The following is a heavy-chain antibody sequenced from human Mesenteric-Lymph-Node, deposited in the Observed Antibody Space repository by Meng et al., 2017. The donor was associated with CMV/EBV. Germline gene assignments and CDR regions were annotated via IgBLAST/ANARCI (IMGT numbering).Heavy chain of an antibody. CDR2: IIPIFGTA. D-gene: IGHD6-6*01. CDR3: ARGPPAARDFYYYYGMDV. J-gene: IGHJ6*02. Sequence: SVKVSCKASGGTFSSYAISWVRQAPGQGLEWMGGIIPIFGTANYAQKFQGRDTITTDESTSTAYMELSSLRSEDTAVYYCARGPPAARDFYYYYGMDVWGQGTTVTVSS. CDR1: GGTFSSYA. V-gene: IGHV1-69*05.